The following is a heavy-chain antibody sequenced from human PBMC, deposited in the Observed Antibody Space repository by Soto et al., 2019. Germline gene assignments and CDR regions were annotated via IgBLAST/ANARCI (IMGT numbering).Heavy chain of an antibody. CDR3: ARDPGYSSSSNWFDP. CDR2: ISAYNGNT. V-gene: IGHV1-18*04. J-gene: IGHJ5*02. Sequence: GASVKVSCKASGYTFTSYGISWVRQAPGQGLEWMGWISAYNGNTNYAQKLQGRVTMATDTSTSTAYMDLRSLRSDDTAVYYCARDPGYSSSSNWFDPWGQGTLVTVSS. D-gene: IGHD6-6*01. CDR1: GYTFTSYG.